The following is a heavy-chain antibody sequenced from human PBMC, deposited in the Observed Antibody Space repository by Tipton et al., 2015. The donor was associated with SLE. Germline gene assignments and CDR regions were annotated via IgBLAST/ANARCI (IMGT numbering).Heavy chain of an antibody. V-gene: IGHV4-34*01. D-gene: IGHD3-22*01. Sequence: GLVKPSETLSLTCGVYGGSFSGYYWRWIRQPPGKGLEWIGEINHSGSTNYNPSLKSRVTISVGTSKNQFSLKLSSVTAADTAVYYCARGYDSTRGLLGWFFDYWGQGTLVTVSS. CDR3: ARGYDSTRGLLGWFFDY. CDR2: INHSGST. J-gene: IGHJ4*02. CDR1: GGSFSGYY.